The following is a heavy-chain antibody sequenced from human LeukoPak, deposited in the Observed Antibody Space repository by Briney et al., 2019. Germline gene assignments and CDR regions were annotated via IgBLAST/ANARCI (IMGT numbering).Heavy chain of an antibody. D-gene: IGHD3-3*01. CDR2: IIPIFGTA. CDR3: ARGPCPLWSGYYTGPFYFDY. V-gene: IGHV1-69*01. Sequence: GASVKVSCKASGGTFSSYAISWVRQAPGQGLEWMGGIIPIFGTANYAQKFQGRVTITADESTSTAYMELSSLRSEDTAVYYCARGPCPLWSGYYTGPFYFDYWGQGTLVTVSS. J-gene: IGHJ4*02. CDR1: GGTFSSYA.